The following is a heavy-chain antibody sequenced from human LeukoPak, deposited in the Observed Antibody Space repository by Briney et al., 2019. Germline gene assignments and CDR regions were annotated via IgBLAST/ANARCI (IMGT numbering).Heavy chain of an antibody. J-gene: IGHJ4*02. CDR2: INWNGGST. V-gene: IGHV3-20*01. Sequence: GGSLRLSCAASGFTFDDYGMSWVRQAPGKGLEWVSGINWNGGSTGYADSVKGRFTIARDNAKNSLYLQMNSLRAEDTALCHCARMHSSSGWYLTGGFDYWGQGTLVTVSS. CDR1: GFTFDDYG. CDR3: ARMHSSSGWYLTGGFDY. D-gene: IGHD6-19*01.